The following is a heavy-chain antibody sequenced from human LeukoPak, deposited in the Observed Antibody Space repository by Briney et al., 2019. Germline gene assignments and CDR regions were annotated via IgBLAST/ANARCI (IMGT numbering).Heavy chain of an antibody. CDR2: ISYGGDTL. J-gene: IGHJ4*02. D-gene: IGHD1-26*01. CDR1: GFTFSSYE. V-gene: IGHV3-48*03. Sequence: GGSLRLSCAASGFTFSSYEMNWVRQAPGKGLEWVSYISYGGDTLYYADSVRGRFTISRDNAKNSLYLQMNSLSAEDTAVYYCARDGGEWELSNWGQGTLVTVSS. CDR3: ARDGGEWELSN.